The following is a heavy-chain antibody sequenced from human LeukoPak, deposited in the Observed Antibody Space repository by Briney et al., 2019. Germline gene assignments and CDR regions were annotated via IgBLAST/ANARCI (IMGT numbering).Heavy chain of an antibody. CDR1: GFTSSRYW. CDR2: IKHDGSER. V-gene: IGHV3-7*01. D-gene: IGHD3-22*01. Sequence: GGSLRLSCAASGFTSSRYWMSWVRQAPGKGLEWVANIKHDGSERYHVDSVRGRFTISRDNAKNSLFLQMNSLRAEDTAVYYCATSGDYYDSSGYLDYWGQGTLVTVSS. J-gene: IGHJ4*02. CDR3: ATSGDYYDSSGYLDY.